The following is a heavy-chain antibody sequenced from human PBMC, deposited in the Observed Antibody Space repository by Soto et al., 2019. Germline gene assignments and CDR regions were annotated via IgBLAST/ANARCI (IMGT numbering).Heavy chain of an antibody. CDR3: VSQRTSVLTQAYFDY. Sequence: LSLTCTVSGGSVSNSNYYWGWIRQSPGKGLEWIGSVYYRGRSYSKSSVKSRVTISVDTSKNQFSLNLNSVTASDTAVYFCVSQRTSVLTQAYFDYWGPGAMVTVSS. V-gene: IGHV4-39*01. CDR1: GGSVSNSNYY. D-gene: IGHD2-8*01. CDR2: VYYRGRS. J-gene: IGHJ4*02.